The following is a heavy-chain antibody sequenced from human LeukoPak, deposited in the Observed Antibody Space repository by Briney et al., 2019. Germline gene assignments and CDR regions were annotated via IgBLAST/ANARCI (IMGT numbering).Heavy chain of an antibody. D-gene: IGHD6-19*01. CDR1: GFSLSTSGVG. V-gene: IGHV2-5*02. CDR2: IYWDDDK. Sequence: SGPTLVNPTQTLTLTCTFSGFSLSTSGVGVGWIRQPPGKALEWLALIYWDDDKRYSPSLKSRLTITKDTSKNQVVLTMTNMDPVDTATYYCAHRQEQWLVKAYYFDYWGQGTLVTVSS. J-gene: IGHJ4*02. CDR3: AHRQEQWLVKAYYFDY.